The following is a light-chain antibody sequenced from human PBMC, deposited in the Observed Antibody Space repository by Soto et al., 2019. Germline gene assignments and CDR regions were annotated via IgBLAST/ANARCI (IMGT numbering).Light chain of an antibody. Sequence: DIQMTQSPSSLSASVGDRVTIPCRASQGIRNFLAWYQQKPGKVPKLLIYAASTLQSGVPSRFSGSGSGTDFTLTISSLQPEDVATYYCQKYNSDHFTFGPGTKVDIK. J-gene: IGKJ3*01. CDR1: QGIRNF. CDR2: AAS. CDR3: QKYNSDHFT. V-gene: IGKV1-27*01.